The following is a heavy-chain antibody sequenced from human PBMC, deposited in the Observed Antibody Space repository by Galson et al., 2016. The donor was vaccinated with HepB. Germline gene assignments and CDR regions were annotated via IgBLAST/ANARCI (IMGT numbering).Heavy chain of an antibody. D-gene: IGHD6-19*01. CDR3: ARRAGRGSGWYNIDY. Sequence: QSGAEVKKPGESLKISCKGSGYSFTSYWIGWVRQMPGKGLEWMGIIYPGDSDIRHSPSFQGQVTISADKATSTAYLQWSSLKASDTAMYYCARRAGRGSGWYNIDYWGQGTLVIVSS. CDR2: IYPGDSDI. J-gene: IGHJ4*02. CDR1: GYSFTSYW. V-gene: IGHV5-51*01.